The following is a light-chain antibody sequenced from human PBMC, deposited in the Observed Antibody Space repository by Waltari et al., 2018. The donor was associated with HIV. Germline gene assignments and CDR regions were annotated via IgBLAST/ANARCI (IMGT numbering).Light chain of an antibody. CDR2: GAS. CDR1: QSISQY. V-gene: IGKV1-39*01. J-gene: IGKJ2*01. CDR3: QQSYSTPHT. Sequence: DLQINQSPSSLSASVGDSVTFTCRASQSISQYLNWYQQRPGKAPKLLSYGASSLQGGGPSRFSARGSGTDFTLIIISLQVGDVATYFCQQSYSTPHTCGQGTKLGIK.